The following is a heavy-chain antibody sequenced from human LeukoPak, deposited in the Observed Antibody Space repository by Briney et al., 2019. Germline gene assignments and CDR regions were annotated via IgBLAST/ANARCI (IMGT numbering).Heavy chain of an antibody. CDR2: INPNSGGT. V-gene: IGHV1-2*02. CDR3: ARPGDSGNLA. Sequence: ASVKVSCKASGYTFTGYYMHWVRQAPGQGLEWMGWINPNSGGTNYAQDFHGRVTMTRDTSISTAYMELSRLRSDDTAVYYCARPGDSGNLAWGPGTLVTVSS. CDR1: GYTFTGYY. D-gene: IGHD1-26*01. J-gene: IGHJ5*02.